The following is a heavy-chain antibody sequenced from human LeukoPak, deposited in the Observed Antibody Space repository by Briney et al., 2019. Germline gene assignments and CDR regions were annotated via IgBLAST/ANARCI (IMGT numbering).Heavy chain of an antibody. CDR3: AKVDYYDSSGAVDY. CDR1: GFTFSSYG. Sequence: PGGTLRLSCAASGFTFSSYGMSWVRQAPGKGLEWVSAISGSGGSTYYADSVKGRFTISRDNSKNTLYLQMNSLRAEDTAVYYCAKVDYYDSSGAVDYWGQGTLVTVSS. D-gene: IGHD3-22*01. CDR2: ISGSGGST. J-gene: IGHJ4*02. V-gene: IGHV3-23*01.